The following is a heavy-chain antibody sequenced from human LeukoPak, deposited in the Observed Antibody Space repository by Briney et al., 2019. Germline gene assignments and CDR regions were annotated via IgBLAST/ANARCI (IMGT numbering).Heavy chain of an antibody. CDR1: GFTFSSYA. CDR3: AKGSRITMIVVAYFNAFDI. J-gene: IGHJ3*02. V-gene: IGHV3-23*01. CDR2: ISGSGGST. D-gene: IGHD3-22*01. Sequence: GGSLRLSCAASGFTFSSYAMSWVRQAPGKGLEWVSAISGSGGSTYYADSVKGRFTISRDNSKNTLYLQMNSLRAEDTAVYYCAKGSRITMIVVAYFNAFDIWGQGTMVTVSS.